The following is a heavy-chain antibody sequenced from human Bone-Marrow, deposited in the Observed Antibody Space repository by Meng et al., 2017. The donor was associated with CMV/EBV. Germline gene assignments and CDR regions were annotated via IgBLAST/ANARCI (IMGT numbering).Heavy chain of an antibody. Sequence: SETLTLTCTASGGSVSSGSYYWSWIRQPPGKGLEWIGYMYYSGSTNYNPSLKSRVTISVDTSKHQFSLKLSSVTAADTAVYYCARRSVFGSGYWESFFDYWGQGTLVTVSS. V-gene: IGHV4-61*01. D-gene: IGHD3-3*01. CDR2: MYYSGST. J-gene: IGHJ4*02. CDR1: GGSVSSGSYY. CDR3: ARRSVFGSGYWESFFDY.